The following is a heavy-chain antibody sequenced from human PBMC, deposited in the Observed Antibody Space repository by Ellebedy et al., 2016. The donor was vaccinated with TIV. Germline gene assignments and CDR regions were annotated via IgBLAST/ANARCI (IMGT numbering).Heavy chain of an antibody. Sequence: PGGSLRLSCAASGFTFSSYSMNWVRQAPGKGLEWVSYISSSSSTIYYADSVKGRFTISRDNAKNSLYLQMNSLRAEDTAVYYCAREGHTMVRGVIITPPRSHIDYWGQGTLVTVSS. CDR1: GFTFSSYS. CDR3: AREGHTMVRGVIITPPRSHIDY. J-gene: IGHJ4*02. CDR2: ISSSSSTI. V-gene: IGHV3-48*01. D-gene: IGHD3-10*01.